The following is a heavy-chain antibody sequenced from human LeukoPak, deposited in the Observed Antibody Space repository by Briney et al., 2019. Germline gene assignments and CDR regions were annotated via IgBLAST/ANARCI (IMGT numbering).Heavy chain of an antibody. D-gene: IGHD3-16*02. CDR2: ISYSGANS. CDR3: ARDMQLST. CDR1: GFTVSNNY. Sequence: AGGSLRLSCAASGFTVSNNYMGWVRQAPGEGLEWVSPISYSGANSYYTDSVRGRFTISRDNSKDTLFLQMNSLRAEDTAIYYCARDMQLSTWGLGTMVTVSS. V-gene: IGHV3-53*01. J-gene: IGHJ3*01.